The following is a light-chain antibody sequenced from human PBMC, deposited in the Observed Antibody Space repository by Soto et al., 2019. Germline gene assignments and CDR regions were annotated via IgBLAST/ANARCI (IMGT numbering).Light chain of an antibody. CDR1: ISDVGGYDY. CDR3: CSYTSTYFWV. V-gene: IGLV2-14*01. J-gene: IGLJ3*02. Sequence: QSALTQPASVSGSPGQSITISCTGTISDVGGYDYVSWYQQHPGKTPKLMIYEVTHRPSGVSNRFSGSKSGNTASLTISGLQAEDEADYYCCSYTSTYFWVFGGGTKLTVL. CDR2: EVT.